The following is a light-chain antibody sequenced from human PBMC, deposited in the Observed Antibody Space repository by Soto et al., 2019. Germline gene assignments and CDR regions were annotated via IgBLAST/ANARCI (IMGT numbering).Light chain of an antibody. J-gene: IGLJ3*02. CDR1: SSDVGDYEH. V-gene: IGLV2-18*01. CDR2: DVI. Sequence: QSVLTQPPSVSGSPGQSVTISCTVTSSDVGDYEHVSWYQLAPGTAPKLLISDVINRPSGVPDRFSGSKSGNTPSLTISGLQAEHEADYYCGLFTSSATWVFGGGTKLTVL. CDR3: GLFTSSATWV.